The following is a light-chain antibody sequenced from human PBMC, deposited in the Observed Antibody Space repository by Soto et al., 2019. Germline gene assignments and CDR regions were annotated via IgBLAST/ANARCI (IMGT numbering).Light chain of an antibody. J-gene: IGKJ1*01. CDR3: QQYYDYPWT. Sequence: IQLTQSPSSLSASIGDRVTITCRASQSISSYLAWYQQKPGKAPKLLIYAASTLQSGVPSRFSGSGSGTEFTLTISSLQPDDFATYYCQQYYDYPWTFGQGTKVEIK. CDR1: QSISSY. CDR2: AAS. V-gene: IGKV1-9*01.